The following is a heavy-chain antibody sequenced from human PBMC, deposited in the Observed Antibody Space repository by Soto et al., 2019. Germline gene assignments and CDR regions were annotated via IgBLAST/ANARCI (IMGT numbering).Heavy chain of an antibody. Sequence: EVQLLESGGGLVQPGGSLRLSCAASGFTFSSYAMSWVRQAPGKGLEWVSAISGSGGSTYYADSVKGRFTISRDNSKNTLYLQMNSLRAEDTAVYYCAKCLDHDYSNYYGMDVWGQGTTVTVSS. D-gene: IGHD4-4*01. V-gene: IGHV3-23*01. CDR3: AKCLDHDYSNYYGMDV. CDR1: GFTFSSYA. CDR2: ISGSGGST. J-gene: IGHJ6*02.